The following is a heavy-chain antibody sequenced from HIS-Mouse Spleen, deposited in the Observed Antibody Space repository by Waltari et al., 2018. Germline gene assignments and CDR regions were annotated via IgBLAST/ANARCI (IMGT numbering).Heavy chain of an antibody. V-gene: IGHV3-21*01. D-gene: IGHD6-13*01. Sequence: GKGLEWVSSISSSSSYIYYADSVKGRFTISRDNAKNSLYLQMNSLRAEDTAVYYCALTGIAAAGKDYWGQGTLVTVSS. J-gene: IGHJ4*02. CDR2: ISSSSSYI. CDR3: ALTGIAAAGKDY.